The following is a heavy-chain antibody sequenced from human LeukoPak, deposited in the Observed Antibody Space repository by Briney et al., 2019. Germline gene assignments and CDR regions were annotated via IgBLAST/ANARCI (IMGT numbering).Heavy chain of an antibody. J-gene: IGHJ4*02. D-gene: IGHD3-22*01. CDR3: AKAFTYYYDSSGYYEDY. Sequence: GRSLRLSCAASGFTFDDYAMHWVRQAPGKGLEWVSGISWNSGSIGYADSVKGRFTISRDNSKNTLYLQMNSLRAEDTAVYYCAKAFTYYYDSSGYYEDYWGQGTLVTVSS. CDR1: GFTFDDYA. CDR2: ISWNSGSI. V-gene: IGHV3-9*01.